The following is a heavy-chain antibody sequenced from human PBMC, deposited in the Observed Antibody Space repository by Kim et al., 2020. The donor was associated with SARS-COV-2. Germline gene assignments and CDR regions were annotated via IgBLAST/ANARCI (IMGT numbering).Heavy chain of an antibody. Sequence: SETLSLTCSVSGGSISTYYWSWIRQPPGKGLDWIGYIYYSGTTNYNPSLKSRVTLSVDTSKNQFSLKRSSVTAADTAVYFCARGTYGDYGGRYFDSWDQGALVTVSS. CDR2: IYYSGTT. J-gene: IGHJ4*02. CDR1: GGSISTYY. D-gene: IGHD4-17*01. CDR3: ARGTYGDYGGRYFDS. V-gene: IGHV4-59*01.